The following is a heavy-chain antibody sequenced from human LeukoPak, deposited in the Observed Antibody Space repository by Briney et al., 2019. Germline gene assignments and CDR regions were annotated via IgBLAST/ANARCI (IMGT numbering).Heavy chain of an antibody. CDR1: GFTFGSYA. CDR3: ARDSSYAYGMDV. V-gene: IGHV3-23*01. D-gene: IGHD5-18*01. CDR2: ISGSGSNT. Sequence: GGSLRLSCAASGFTFGSYAMSWVRQAPGKGLEWVSSISGSGSNTYHADSVKGRFTISRDNAKNSLYLQMSSLRAEDTAVYYCARDSSYAYGMDVWGQGTTVTVSS. J-gene: IGHJ6*02.